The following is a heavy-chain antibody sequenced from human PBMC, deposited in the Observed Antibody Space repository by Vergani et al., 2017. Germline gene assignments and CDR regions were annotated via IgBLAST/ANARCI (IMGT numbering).Heavy chain of an antibody. D-gene: IGHD5-18*01. V-gene: IGHV3-49*04. CDR3: SRGRGYSFGYSDY. CDR1: GFSFPGYA. CDR2: IRNKAYGGTT. J-gene: IGHJ4*02. Sequence: EVQLLESGGGVVQPGGSLRLSCEASGFSFPGYAMTWVRQAPGKGLEWVAFIRNKAYGGTTEYSASVKGRFTISRDDSKRLVYLQLGGLKTDDTAVYFWSRGRGYSFGYSDYWGQGTLVTVSA.